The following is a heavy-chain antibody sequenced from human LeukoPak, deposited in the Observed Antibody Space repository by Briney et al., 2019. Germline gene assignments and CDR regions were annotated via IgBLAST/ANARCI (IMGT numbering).Heavy chain of an antibody. D-gene: IGHD3-10*01. CDR2: ISSSSSYI. J-gene: IGHJ6*03. CDR1: GFTFSSYA. CDR3: TYRDPGVRLGYYYMDV. Sequence: GGSLRLSCAASGFTFSSYAMHWVRQAPGKGLEWVSSISSSSSYIYYADSVKGRFTISRDNAKNSLYLQMNSLRAEDTAVYYCTYRDPGVRLGYYYMDVWGKGTTVTVSS. V-gene: IGHV3-21*01.